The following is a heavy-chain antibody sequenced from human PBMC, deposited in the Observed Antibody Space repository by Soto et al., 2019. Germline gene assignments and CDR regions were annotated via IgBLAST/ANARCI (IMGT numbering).Heavy chain of an antibody. CDR3: ARDGSAAAARPLYYYHYMDV. CDR2: ISSSSSAI. CDR1: GFTFSSYS. D-gene: IGHD6-6*01. V-gene: IGHV3-48*01. J-gene: IGHJ6*03. Sequence: GGSLRLSCAASGFTFSSYSMNWVRQAPGKGLEWGSYISSSSSAIYYADSVKGRFTISRDNAKNSLYLQMNSLRAEDTAVYYCARDGSAAAARPLYYYHYMDVWGKGTTVTVSS.